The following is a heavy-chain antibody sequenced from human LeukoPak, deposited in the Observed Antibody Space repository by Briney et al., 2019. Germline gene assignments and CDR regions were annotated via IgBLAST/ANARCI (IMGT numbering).Heavy chain of an antibody. CDR3: ARDALGMDV. CDR1: GFTFSSYS. V-gene: IGHV3-48*01. CDR2: ISSSSSTI. Sequence: GGSLRLSCAASGFTFSSYSMNWVRQAPGKGLEWVSYISSSSSTIYYADSVKGRFTISRDNSKNTLYLQMNSLRAEDTAVYYCARDALGMDVWGQGTTVTVSS. J-gene: IGHJ6*02.